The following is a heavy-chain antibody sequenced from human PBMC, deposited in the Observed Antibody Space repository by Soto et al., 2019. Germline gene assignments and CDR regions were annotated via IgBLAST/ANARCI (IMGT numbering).Heavy chain of an antibody. CDR2: IHAGNGNT. Sequence: ASVKVSCKXSGYTFSSYAIHWVRQAPGQGLEWMGWIHAGNGNTKYSQSFQGRVTISRDTSATIAYMELNSLRSEDTAVYYCARWVAFLDYWGQGTLVTVSS. V-gene: IGHV1-3*01. CDR3: ARWVAFLDY. D-gene: IGHD2-15*01. J-gene: IGHJ4*02. CDR1: GYTFSSYA.